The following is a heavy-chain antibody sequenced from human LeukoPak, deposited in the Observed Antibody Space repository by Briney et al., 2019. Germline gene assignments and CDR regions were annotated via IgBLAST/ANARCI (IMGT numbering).Heavy chain of an antibody. J-gene: IGHJ4*02. CDR2: IYHSGST. CDR1: GYSISSGYY. CDR3: ASLLRLAVAEFYFDY. V-gene: IGHV4-38-2*02. Sequence: SETLSLTCTVSGYSISSGYYWGWIRQPPGKGLEWIGSIYHSGSTYYNPSLKSRVTISVDTSKTQFSLKLSSVTAADTAVYYCASLLRLAVAEFYFDYWGQGTLVTVSS. D-gene: IGHD6-19*01.